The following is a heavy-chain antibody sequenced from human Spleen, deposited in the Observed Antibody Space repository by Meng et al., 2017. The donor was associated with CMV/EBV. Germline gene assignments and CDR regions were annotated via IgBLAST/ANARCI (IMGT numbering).Heavy chain of an antibody. CDR1: LTSTGVA. D-gene: IGHD3-10*01. J-gene: IGHJ4*02. CDR3: AHSSYYYRSGSYYPFEY. V-gene: IGHV2-5*02. Sequence: LTSTGVAGGWIRPPPGEALEWLALIDWDDDERYSPSLKTRLTITKDTSKNQVVLTMTNVDPVDTGTYFCAHSSYYYRSGSYYPFEYWGQGTLVTVSS. CDR2: IDWDDDE.